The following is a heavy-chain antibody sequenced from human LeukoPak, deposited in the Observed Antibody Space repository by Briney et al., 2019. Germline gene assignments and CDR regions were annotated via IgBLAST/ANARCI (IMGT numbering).Heavy chain of an antibody. CDR3: ARGGLLGSSSGPY. V-gene: IGHV3-7*01. D-gene: IGHD6-6*01. Sequence: GGSLRLSCAASGFTFSSYSMNWVRQAPGKGLEWVANIKQDGSEKYYVDSVKGRFTISRDNAKNSLYLQMNSLRAEDTAVYHCARGGLLGSSSGPYWGQGTLVTVSS. J-gene: IGHJ4*02. CDR2: IKQDGSEK. CDR1: GFTFSSYS.